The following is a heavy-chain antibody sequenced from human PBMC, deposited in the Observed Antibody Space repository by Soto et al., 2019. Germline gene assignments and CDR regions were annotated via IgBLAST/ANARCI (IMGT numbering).Heavy chain of an antibody. J-gene: IGHJ6*03. D-gene: IGHD2-8*01. CDR3: TRDRGQLCTNGVCYYYYSYYMDV. Sequence: PGGSLRLACTASGFIFGDYAMSWFRQAPGKGLEWVGFIRSKAYGGTADYAASVKGRFTMSRDDSKSIAYLQMNSLETEDTAVYYCTRDRGQLCTNGVCYYYYSYYMDVWGTGTTVTVSS. CDR1: GFIFGDYA. CDR2: IRSKAYGGTA. V-gene: IGHV3-49*03.